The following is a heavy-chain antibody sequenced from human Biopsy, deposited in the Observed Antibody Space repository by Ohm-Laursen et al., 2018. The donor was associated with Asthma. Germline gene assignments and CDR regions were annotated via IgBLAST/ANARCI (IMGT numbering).Heavy chain of an antibody. J-gene: IGHJ6*02. CDR3: ARAIHGGNSDRLDFYYYGLDI. CDR1: GGSFDTYA. Sequence: AASVKVSCKASGGSFDTYAISWLRQAPGQGLEWMGGILPIFDTADYAQKFQARVTISADESTSTVYMELSSLRSEDTAVYYCARAIHGGNSDRLDFYYYGLDIWGQGTTVTVSS. D-gene: IGHD4-23*01. CDR2: ILPIFDTA. V-gene: IGHV1-69*13.